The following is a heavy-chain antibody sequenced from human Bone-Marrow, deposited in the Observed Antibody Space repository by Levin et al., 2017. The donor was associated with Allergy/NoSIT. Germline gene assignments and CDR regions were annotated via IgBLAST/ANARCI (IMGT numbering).Heavy chain of an antibody. CDR3: ARGIAAAGFDY. Sequence: SQTLSLPCAVYGGSFSGYYWSWIRQPPGKGLEWIGEINHSGSTNYNPSLKSRVTISVDTSKNQFSLKLSSVTAADTAVYYCARGIAAAGFDYWGQGTLVTVSS. J-gene: IGHJ4*02. CDR2: INHSGST. V-gene: IGHV4-34*01. CDR1: GGSFSGYY. D-gene: IGHD6-13*01.